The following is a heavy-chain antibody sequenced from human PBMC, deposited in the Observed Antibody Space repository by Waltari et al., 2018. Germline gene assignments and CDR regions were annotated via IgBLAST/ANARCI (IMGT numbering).Heavy chain of an antibody. CDR1: GASFRNYY. V-gene: IGHV4-34*01. Sequence: QVQLQQWGAGLLKPSETLSLTCTVYGASFRNYYWSWVRQPPGKGLEWIGEVKHSGSTNYIPPLKRRVSISVDTSENRFSLRLSSVTAADTAVYYCVFGTLSPLHYWGQGTLVTVSS. D-gene: IGHD3-16*01. CDR2: VKHSGST. CDR3: VFGTLSPLHY. J-gene: IGHJ4*02.